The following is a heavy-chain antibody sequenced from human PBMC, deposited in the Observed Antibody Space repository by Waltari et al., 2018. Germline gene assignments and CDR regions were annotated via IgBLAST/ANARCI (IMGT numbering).Heavy chain of an antibody. CDR3: ARLASSSWSRGWFDP. V-gene: IGHV5-51*01. D-gene: IGHD6-13*01. Sequence: EVQLVQSGAEVKKPGESLKISCKGSGYSFTSYWIGWVRQMPGKGLEWMGVIKTGDSDTRYSPSCQGQVTISADKSISTAYLQWSSLKASDTAMYYCARLASSSWSRGWFDPWGQGTLVTVSS. J-gene: IGHJ5*02. CDR2: IKTGDSDT. CDR1: GYSFTSYW.